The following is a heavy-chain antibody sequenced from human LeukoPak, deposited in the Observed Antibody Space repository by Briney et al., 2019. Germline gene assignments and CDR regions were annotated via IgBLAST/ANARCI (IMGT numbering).Heavy chain of an antibody. D-gene: IGHD2-15*01. CDR3: ARDHAGGLDY. V-gene: IGHV3-21*01. CDR1: GFTFSSYS. J-gene: IGHJ4*02. Sequence: GGSLRLSCAASGFTFSSYSMNWVRQAPGKGLEWVSSISSSSSYIYYADSVKGRFTISRDNSKNTLYLQMNSLRAEDTAVYYCARDHAGGLDYWGQGTLVTVSS. CDR2: ISSSSSYI.